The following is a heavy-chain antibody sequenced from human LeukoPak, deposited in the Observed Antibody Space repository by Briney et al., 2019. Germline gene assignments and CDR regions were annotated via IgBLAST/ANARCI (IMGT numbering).Heavy chain of an antibody. CDR3: ARGLRYYDFWSGSLISLYYNYYGMDV. J-gene: IGHJ6*02. CDR2: MNPNSGNT. V-gene: IGHV1-8*01. Sequence: GASVKVSCKASGYTFTSYDINWVRQAPGQGLEWMAWMNPNSGNTGYAQKFQGRVTMARNTSISTAYMELSSLRSEDTAVYYCARGLRYYDFWSGSLISLYYNYYGMDVWGQGTTVTVSS. D-gene: IGHD3-3*01. CDR1: GYTFTSYD.